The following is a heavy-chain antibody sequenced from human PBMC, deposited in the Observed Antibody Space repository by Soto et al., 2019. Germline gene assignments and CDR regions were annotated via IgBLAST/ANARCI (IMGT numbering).Heavy chain of an antibody. V-gene: IGHV3-30*18. Sequence: GESLKISCAASGFTFSSYGMHWVRQAPGKGLEWVAVISYDGSNKYYADSVKGRFTISRDNSKNTLYLQMNSLRAEDTAVYYCAKEWYVVVPAAIGEPWAPDYWGQGTLVTVSS. J-gene: IGHJ4*02. CDR2: ISYDGSNK. D-gene: IGHD2-2*01. CDR3: AKEWYVVVPAAIGEPWAPDY. CDR1: GFTFSSYG.